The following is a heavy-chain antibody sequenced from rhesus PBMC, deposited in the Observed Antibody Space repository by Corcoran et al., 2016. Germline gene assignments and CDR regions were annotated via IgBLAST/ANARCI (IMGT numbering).Heavy chain of an antibody. Sequence: QVQLQESGPGLVKPSETLSLTCAVSGGSISSSNWWSWIRQSPGKGLEWIGYFYGCSGGTSYNPSLKSRVTISTDTSKNQFSMKLSSVTAADTSVYYCARQGWNYRFDYWGQGVLVTVSS. J-gene: IGHJ4*01. CDR2: FYGCSGGT. CDR1: GGSISSSNW. V-gene: IGHV4-65*01. D-gene: IGHD1-1*01. CDR3: ARQGWNYRFDY.